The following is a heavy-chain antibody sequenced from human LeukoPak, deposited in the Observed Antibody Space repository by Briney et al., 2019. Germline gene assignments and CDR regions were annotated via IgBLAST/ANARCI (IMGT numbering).Heavy chain of an antibody. CDR2: VRNKPNGYTT. CDR3: TRVRHGDYFDY. D-gene: IGHD4-17*01. Sequence: GGSLRLSCAASGSSISNHYMVGVRRAPGKGLEGVGRVRNKPNGYTTDYGTSVKGRFTISRDDSKNSLYLQMNSLTSEDTAVYYCTRVRHGDYFDYWGQGTLVSVSS. V-gene: IGHV3-72*01. J-gene: IGHJ4*02. CDR1: GSSISNHY.